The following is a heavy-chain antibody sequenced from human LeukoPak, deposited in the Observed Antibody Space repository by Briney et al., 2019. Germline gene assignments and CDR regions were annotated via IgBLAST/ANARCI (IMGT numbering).Heavy chain of an antibody. D-gene: IGHD2-8*01. V-gene: IGHV5-51*01. J-gene: IGHJ4*02. Sequence: GESLKISCKSSGYRFTSYWIGWVRQMPGKDLEWMGIIYPGDSDTRYSPSFQGQVTISADKSISTAYLQWSSLKASDTAMYYCARRYCTNGVCSYFDYWGQGTLVTVSS. CDR2: IYPGDSDT. CDR1: GYRFTSYW. CDR3: ARRYCTNGVCSYFDY.